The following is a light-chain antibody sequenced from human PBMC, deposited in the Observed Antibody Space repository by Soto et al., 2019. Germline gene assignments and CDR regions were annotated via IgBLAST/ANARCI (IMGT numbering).Light chain of an antibody. V-gene: IGKV2-30*01. CDR2: KVS. J-gene: IGKJ2*01. CDR3: MQGTHWPPYT. CDR1: QSLVNGAGNTY. Sequence: DVVLTQSPLSLPVTLGQPASISCRSSQSLVNGAGNTYLNWFHQRPGQSPRRLIYKVSNRDSGVPDRFSGSGSGTDFTRKISRVEAENIGVYYCMQGTHWPPYTFGRGTKLEIK.